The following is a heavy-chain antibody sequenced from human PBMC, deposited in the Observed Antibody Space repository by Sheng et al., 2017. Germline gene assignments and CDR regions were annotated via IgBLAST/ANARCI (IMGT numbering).Heavy chain of an antibody. D-gene: IGHD2-2*01. J-gene: IGHJ5*02. CDR3: ARAGAVVVVPAAPLWFDP. Sequence: QVQLVQSGAEVKKPGSSVKVSCKASGGTFSSYAISWVRQAPGQGLEWMGGIIPILGIANYAQKFQGRVTITADKSTSTAYMELSSLRSEDTAVYYCARAGAVVVVPAAPLWFDPWGQGTLVTVSS. CDR2: IIPILGIA. V-gene: IGHV1-69*04. CDR1: GGTFSSYA.